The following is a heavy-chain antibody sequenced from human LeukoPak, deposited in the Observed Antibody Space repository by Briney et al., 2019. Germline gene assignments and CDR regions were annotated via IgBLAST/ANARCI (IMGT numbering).Heavy chain of an antibody. CDR1: GGSISSYY. V-gene: IGHV4-59*08. CDR3: ANYDSSGYWS. Sequence: PSETLSLTCTVSGGSISSYYWSWIRQPPGKGLEWIGYIYYSGSTNYNPSLKSRVTISVDTSKNQFSLRLSSVTAADTAVYYCANYDSSGYWSWGQGTLVTVSS. CDR2: IYYSGST. D-gene: IGHD3-22*01. J-gene: IGHJ4*02.